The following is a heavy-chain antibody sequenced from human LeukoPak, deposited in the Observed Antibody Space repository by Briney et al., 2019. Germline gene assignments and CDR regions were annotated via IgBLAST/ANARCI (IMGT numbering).Heavy chain of an antibody. D-gene: IGHD3-3*01. CDR1: GGTFSSYA. Sequence: GSSVKVSCKASGGTFSSYAISWVRQAPGQGLEWMGRIIPILGIANYAQKFQGRVTITADKSTSTAYMELSSLRSEDTAVYYCARAPNPTIFGVVPYYFDYWGQGTLVTVSS. CDR3: ARAPNPTIFGVVPYYFDY. V-gene: IGHV1-69*04. CDR2: IIPILGIA. J-gene: IGHJ4*02.